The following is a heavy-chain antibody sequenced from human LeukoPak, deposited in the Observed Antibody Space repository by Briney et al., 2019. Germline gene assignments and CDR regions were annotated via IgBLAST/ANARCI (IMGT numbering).Heavy chain of an antibody. Sequence: PGGSLRLSCAASGFTFSDYYMHWVRQTPGKGLVWVSRVSGDGSKTDYADSVKGRFTISRDNARNTLYLQMNSLRDEDTAVYYCARVRFCNSAGCYSFFDFRGQGTLVTVSS. J-gene: IGHJ4*02. CDR1: GFTFSDYY. D-gene: IGHD2-2*01. CDR2: VSGDGSKT. V-gene: IGHV3-74*01. CDR3: ARVRFCNSAGCYSFFDF.